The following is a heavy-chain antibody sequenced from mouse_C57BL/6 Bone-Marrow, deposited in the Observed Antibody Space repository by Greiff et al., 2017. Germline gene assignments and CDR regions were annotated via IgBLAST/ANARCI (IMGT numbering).Heavy chain of an antibody. V-gene: IGHV1-82*01. D-gene: IGHD1-1*01. CDR1: GYAFRSSW. CDR3: ARKGYYGNYYAMDY. J-gene: IGHJ4*01. CDR2: IYPGAGDT. Sequence: QVQLQQSGPELVKPGASVKISCKASGYAFRSSWMNWVKQRPGKGLEWIGRIYPGAGDTNYNGKFKGKATLTADKSSSTAYMQLSSLTSEDSAVYFCARKGYYGNYYAMDYWGQGTSVTVSS.